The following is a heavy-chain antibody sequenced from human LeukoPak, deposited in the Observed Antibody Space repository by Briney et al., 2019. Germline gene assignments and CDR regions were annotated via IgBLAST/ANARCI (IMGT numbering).Heavy chain of an antibody. Sequence: VASVKVSCKASGYTFTGYYMHWVRQAPGPGLEGMGWINPNRGGTNYAQKFQGRVTMTRDTSIRTAYMELSRLRSDDTAVYYCARGELSVSHNLMDVWGQGTTVTVSS. CDR3: ARGELSVSHNLMDV. CDR2: INPNRGGT. CDR1: GYTFTGYY. V-gene: IGHV1-2*02. D-gene: IGHD1-26*01. J-gene: IGHJ6*02.